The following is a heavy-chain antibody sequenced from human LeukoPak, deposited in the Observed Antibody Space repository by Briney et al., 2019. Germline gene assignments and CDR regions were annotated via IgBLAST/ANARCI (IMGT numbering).Heavy chain of an antibody. V-gene: IGHV3-74*01. Sequence: PGGSLRLSCAASGFTFSIYWMSWVRQGPGKGLVWVSLINSHGTSTNYADSVKGRFTVSRDNSKNTLYLQMNSLRVEDTAVYYCASSLVGDGRGYDAFDIWGQGTMVTVSS. J-gene: IGHJ3*02. D-gene: IGHD1-26*01. CDR3: ASSLVGDGRGYDAFDI. CDR2: INSHGTST. CDR1: GFTFSIYW.